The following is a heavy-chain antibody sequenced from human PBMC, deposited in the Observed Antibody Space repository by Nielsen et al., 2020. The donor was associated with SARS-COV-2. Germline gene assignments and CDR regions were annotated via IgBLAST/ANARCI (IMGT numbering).Heavy chain of an antibody. V-gene: IGHV4-34*01. J-gene: IGHJ3*02. CDR1: GGSFSGYY. CDR2: INHSGST. Sequence: SETLSLTCAVYGGSFSGYYWSWIRQPPGKGLEWIGEINHSGSTNYNPSLKSRVTISVDTSKNQFSLKLSSVTAADTAVYYCARVFGFGFDIWGQGTMVTVSS. D-gene: IGHD3-10*02. CDR3: ARVFGFGFDI.